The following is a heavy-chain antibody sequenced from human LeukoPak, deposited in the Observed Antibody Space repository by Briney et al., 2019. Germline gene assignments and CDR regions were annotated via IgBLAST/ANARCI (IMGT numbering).Heavy chain of an antibody. CDR3: ATRITMVRGVTEYYYYYMDV. CDR1: GGSISSSSYY. D-gene: IGHD3-10*01. V-gene: IGHV4-39*07. J-gene: IGHJ6*03. CDR2: INHSGST. Sequence: SETLSLTCTVSGGSISSSSYYWGWIRQPPGKGLGWIGEINHSGSTNYNPSLKSRVTISVDTSKNQFSLKLSSVTAADTAVYYCATRITMVRGVTEYYYYYMDVWGKGTTVTVSS.